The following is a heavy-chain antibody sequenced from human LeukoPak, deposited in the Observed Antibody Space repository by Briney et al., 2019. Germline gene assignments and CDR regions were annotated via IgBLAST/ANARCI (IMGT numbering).Heavy chain of an antibody. CDR1: GCTFSSHR. CDR2: INHSGSN. V-gene: IGHV4-34*08. CDR3: CGVDEFLWSGYYYMDV. Sequence: GSLRLSCEASGCTFSSHRMSWVREPPGKGLEWMGEINHSGSNKYNPHLMSRGTIPVDTTNNHLPLMLRTVTAADTAALYCCGVDEFLWSGYYYMDVWGKGTTVTVSS. D-gene: IGHD3-10*02. J-gene: IGHJ6*03.